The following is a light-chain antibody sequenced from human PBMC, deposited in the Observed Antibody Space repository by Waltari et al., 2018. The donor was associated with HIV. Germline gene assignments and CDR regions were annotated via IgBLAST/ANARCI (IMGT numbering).Light chain of an antibody. Sequence: QSALTQPRSVSGSPGQSITISCTGTSSAVGGYKYVSGYQQHPGKSPKLIIYNVNTRPSGVPDRFSSSKSGNTAALTISGLQADDEADYYCSSYAGAYTYVFGSGTKVTVL. V-gene: IGLV2-11*01. CDR1: SSAVGGYKY. CDR2: NVN. CDR3: SSYAGAYTYV. J-gene: IGLJ1*01.